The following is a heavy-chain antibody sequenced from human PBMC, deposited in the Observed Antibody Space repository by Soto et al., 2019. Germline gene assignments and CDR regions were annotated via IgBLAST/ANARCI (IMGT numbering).Heavy chain of an antibody. J-gene: IGHJ4*02. CDR1: GGSFSGYY. CDR3: ARDSRSSGYYYYFDY. V-gene: IGHV4-34*01. CDR2: INHSGST. Sequence: SETLSLTCAVYGGSFSGYYWSWIRQPPGKGLEWIGEINHSGSTNYNPSLKSRVTISVDTSKNQFSLKLSSVTAADTAVYYCARDSRSSGYYYYFDYWGQGTLVTVSS. D-gene: IGHD3-22*01.